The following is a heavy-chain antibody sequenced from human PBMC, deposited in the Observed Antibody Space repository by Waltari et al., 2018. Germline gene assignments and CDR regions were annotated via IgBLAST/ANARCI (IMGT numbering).Heavy chain of an antibody. CDR1: GFTFSSYW. CDR3: ARPVGATYYYNMDV. CDR2: INTDGSST. V-gene: IGHV3-74*01. Sequence: EVQLVEYGGGLVQPGGSLSLSCAASGFTFSSYWMHWVRQAPGKGLVWVARINTDGSSTSYADSVKGRFTISRDNAKNTLYLQMNRLRAEDTAVYYCARPVGATYYYNMDVWGKGTTVTVSS. J-gene: IGHJ6*03. D-gene: IGHD1-26*01.